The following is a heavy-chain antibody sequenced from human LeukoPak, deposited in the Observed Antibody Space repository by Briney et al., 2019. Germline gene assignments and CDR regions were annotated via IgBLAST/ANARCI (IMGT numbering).Heavy chain of an antibody. V-gene: IGHV1-69*13. CDR2: IIPIFGTA. CDR1: GGTFSSYA. Sequence: SVKVSCKASGGTFSSYAISWVRQAPGQGLEWMGGIIPIFGTANYAQKFQGRVTITADESTSTAYMELSSLRSEDTAVYYCARPTYYYGSSGYPLTSDAFDIWGQGTMVTVSS. J-gene: IGHJ3*02. CDR3: ARPTYYYGSSGYPLTSDAFDI. D-gene: IGHD3-22*01.